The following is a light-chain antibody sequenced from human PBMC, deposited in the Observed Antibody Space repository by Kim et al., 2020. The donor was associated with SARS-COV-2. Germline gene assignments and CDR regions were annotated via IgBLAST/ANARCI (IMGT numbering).Light chain of an antibody. V-gene: IGKV1-27*01. CDR2: AAS. CDR3: QKYNSAPWT. CDR1: QGSSNY. Sequence: SAARGDRVPIPCRARQGSSNYLAWYQQNPGKVPNLLIYAASTLRSGVPSRFSGSGAGTDFTLTISSLQPEDVATDYCQKYNSAPWTFGQGTKLEI. J-gene: IGKJ1*01.